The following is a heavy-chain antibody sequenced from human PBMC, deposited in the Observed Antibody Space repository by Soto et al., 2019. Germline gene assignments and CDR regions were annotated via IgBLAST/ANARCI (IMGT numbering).Heavy chain of an antibody. J-gene: IGHJ5*02. D-gene: IGHD6-6*01. CDR2: INAHSGGT. V-gene: IGHV1-2*02. Sequence: ASVKVSCKASGFSFTGYYIHWLRQAPGQGLEWMGWINAHSGGTEYAQKFQGRVTLTRDTSIATAYLTLTSLTSDDTALYYCAKDLTRQLAYWLHPWCQGGQLTVSS. CDR3: AKDLTRQLAYWLHP. CDR1: GFSFTGYY.